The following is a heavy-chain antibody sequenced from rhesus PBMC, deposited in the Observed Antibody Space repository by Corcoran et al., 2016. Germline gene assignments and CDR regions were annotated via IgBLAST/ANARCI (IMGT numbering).Heavy chain of an antibody. V-gene: IGHV4-122*02. CDR2: ISNSGST. J-gene: IGHJ4*01. Sequence: QVQLQESGPGLVKPSETLSLTCAVSGGSISSSYYYWSWIRQAPGKGLEWIGYISNSGSTRYNPPLKSRVTISTDTSKNQCSRRRSAVTAANTAVDYGARDSTSGSYLVFDYWGQGVLVTVSS. D-gene: IGHD1-44*02. CDR1: GGSISSSYYY. CDR3: ARDSTSGSYLVFDY.